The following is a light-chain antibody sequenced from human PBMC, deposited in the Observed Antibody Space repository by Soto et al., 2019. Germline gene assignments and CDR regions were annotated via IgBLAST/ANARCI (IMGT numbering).Light chain of an antibody. CDR2: AAS. Sequence: DIQMTQSPSSLSASVGDRVTITCRASQSISSYLNWYQQKPGKAPKLLIYAASSLQSGVPSRFSGSGSGTDFTLTISSLPTPDFAHYSCQQSHSTPRTFGQGTRLEIQ. J-gene: IGKJ5*01. CDR3: QQSHSTPRT. V-gene: IGKV1-39*01. CDR1: QSISSY.